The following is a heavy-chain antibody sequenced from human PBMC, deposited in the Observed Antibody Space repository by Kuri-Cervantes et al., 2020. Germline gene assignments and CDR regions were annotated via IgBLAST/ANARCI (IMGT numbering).Heavy chain of an antibody. CDR1: GFTFSSYW. Sequence: GGSLRLSCAASGFTFSSYWMSWVRQAPGKGLEWVANIKQDGSEKYYVDSVKGRFTISRDNAKNSLYLQMNSLRAEDTAVYYCARDGGSSSWYSLDGGMDVWGQGTTVTVSS. D-gene: IGHD6-13*01. J-gene: IGHJ6*02. CDR3: ARDGGSSSWYSLDGGMDV. V-gene: IGHV3-7*01. CDR2: IKQDGSEK.